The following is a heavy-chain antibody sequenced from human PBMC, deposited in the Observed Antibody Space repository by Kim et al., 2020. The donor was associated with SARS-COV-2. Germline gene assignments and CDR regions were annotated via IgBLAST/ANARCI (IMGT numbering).Heavy chain of an antibody. Sequence: GGSLRLSCAASGFTFSSYDMHWVRQATGKGLEWVSAIGTAGDTYYPGSVKGRFTISRENAKNSLYLQLNNLLAGDTAVYYCARGAVTGTRLRYYYYMDD. D-gene: IGHD1-20*01. V-gene: IGHV3-13*01. CDR2: IGTAGDT. J-gene: IGHJ6*03. CDR3: ARGAVTGTRLRYYYYMDD. CDR1: GFTFSSYD.